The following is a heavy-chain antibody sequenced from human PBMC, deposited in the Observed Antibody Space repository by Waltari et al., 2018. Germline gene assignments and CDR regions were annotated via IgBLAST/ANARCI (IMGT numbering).Heavy chain of an antibody. CDR3: AKDLVTMVRGVPIDY. D-gene: IGHD3-10*01. V-gene: IGHV3-30*18. Sequence: QVQLVESGGGVVQPGRSLRLSCAASGFTLSSYGMHWVRQAPGKGLEWVAVISYDGSNKYYADSVKGRFTISRDNSKNTLYLQMNSLRAEDTAVYYCAKDLVTMVRGVPIDYWGQGTLVTVSS. CDR1: GFTLSSYG. J-gene: IGHJ4*02. CDR2: ISYDGSNK.